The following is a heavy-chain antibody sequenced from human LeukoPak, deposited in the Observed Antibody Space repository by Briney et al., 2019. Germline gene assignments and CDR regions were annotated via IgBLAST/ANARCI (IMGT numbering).Heavy chain of an antibody. CDR3: ARGAPSGYDRASAWAGVYHMDV. Sequence: SVNVSFKASVVTLSDYAITWVRQAPGQGLEWMGGIIPTFGATDYAQNFQGRVTITMNESTSTGYMDLSSMRHEDTAVYYCARGAPSGYDRASAWAGVYHMDVWGKGTTVTVSS. V-gene: IGHV1-69*05. D-gene: IGHD5-12*01. CDR1: VVTLSDYA. J-gene: IGHJ6*03. CDR2: IIPTFGAT.